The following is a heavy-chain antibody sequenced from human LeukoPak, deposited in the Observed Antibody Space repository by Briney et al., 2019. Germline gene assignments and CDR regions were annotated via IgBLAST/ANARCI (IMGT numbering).Heavy chain of an antibody. J-gene: IGHJ4*02. CDR1: GYSFTSFG. CDR2: INTNTGNP. Sequence: RASVKVSCKASGYSFTSFGMNWVRQAPGQGLEWLGWINTNTGNPTYGQGFTGRFVFSMDTSVSTAYLQISSLKAEDSAVYYCAKNGLGAVVKTDWGQGTLVTVSS. V-gene: IGHV7-4-1*02. CDR3: AKNGLGAVVKTD. D-gene: IGHD3-22*01.